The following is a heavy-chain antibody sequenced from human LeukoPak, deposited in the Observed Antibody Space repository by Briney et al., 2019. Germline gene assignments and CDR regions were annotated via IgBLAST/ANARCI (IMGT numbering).Heavy chain of an antibody. D-gene: IGHD4-17*01. J-gene: IGHJ3*02. V-gene: IGHV3-23*01. CDR3: ARDPNGDYIGAFDM. CDR1: GFTFSSYA. Sequence: GGSLRLSCAASGFTFSSYAMSWVRQAPGKGLEWVSAISGSGTYYADFAKGRFTISRDNSKNTLYLQMNSLRAEDTATYYCARDPNGDYIGAFDMWGQGTMVTVS. CDR2: ISGSGT.